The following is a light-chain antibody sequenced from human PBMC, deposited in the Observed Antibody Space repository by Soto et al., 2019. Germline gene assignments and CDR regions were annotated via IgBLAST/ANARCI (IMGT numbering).Light chain of an antibody. CDR1: SSDIGGYNY. CDR3: SSYTSSSPVV. V-gene: IGLV2-14*01. CDR2: EVS. Sequence: QSALTQPASVSGSPGQSITISCTGTSSDIGGYNYVSWYQQHPGKAPKIMIYEVSNRPSGVSNRFSGSKSGNTASLTISGLQAEDEADYYCSSYTSSSPVVFGGRTKLTVL. J-gene: IGLJ2*01.